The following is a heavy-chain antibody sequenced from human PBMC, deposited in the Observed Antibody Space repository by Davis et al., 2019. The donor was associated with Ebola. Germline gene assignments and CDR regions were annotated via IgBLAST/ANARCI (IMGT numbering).Heavy chain of an antibody. J-gene: IGHJ3*02. CDR1: GYTFTSYG. CDR2: INPNSGGT. D-gene: IGHD1-26*01. CDR3: ARGFRGGSSPGAFDI. V-gene: IGHV1-2*02. Sequence: ASVKVSCKASGYTFTSYGISWVRQAPGQGLEWMGWINPNSGGTNYAQKFQGRVTMTRDTSISTAYMELRSLRSDDTAVYYCARGFRGGSSPGAFDIWGQGTMVTVSS.